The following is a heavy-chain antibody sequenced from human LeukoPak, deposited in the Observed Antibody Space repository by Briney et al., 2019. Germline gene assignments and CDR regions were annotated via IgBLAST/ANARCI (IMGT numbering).Heavy chain of an antibody. J-gene: IGHJ4*02. D-gene: IGHD2-8*01. CDR2: ISSSSYI. Sequence: GGSLRLSCAASGFAFSSYSMNWVRQAPGKGLEWVSSISSSSYIYYADSVKGRFTISRDNAKNSLYLQMNSLRAEDTAVYYCARSVWPHWGQGTLVTVSS. V-gene: IGHV3-21*01. CDR3: ARSVWPH. CDR1: GFAFSSYS.